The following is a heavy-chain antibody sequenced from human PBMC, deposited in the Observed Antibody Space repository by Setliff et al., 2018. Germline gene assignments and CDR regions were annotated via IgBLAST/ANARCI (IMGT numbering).Heavy chain of an antibody. CDR1: GFTFSSYR. Sequence: PGGSLRLSCAASGFTFSSYRMHWVRQAPGKGLEWVSSISPDSYYIYYADSVKGRFTISRDNSKNTLYLQMNSLRPEDTAVYYCARTCSGSGCYAGLESWGQGTPVTVSS. D-gene: IGHD2-15*01. V-gene: IGHV3-21*01. CDR3: ARTCSGSGCYAGLES. J-gene: IGHJ4*02. CDR2: ISPDSYYI.